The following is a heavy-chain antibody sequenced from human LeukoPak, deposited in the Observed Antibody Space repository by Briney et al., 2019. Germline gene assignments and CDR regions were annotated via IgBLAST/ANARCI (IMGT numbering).Heavy chain of an antibody. V-gene: IGHV3-74*01. CDR2: INSDGSST. J-gene: IGHJ4*02. Sequence: GGSLRLSCAASGFTFSSYWMHWVRQAPGKGLVWVSRINSDGSSTSYADSVKGRFTISRDNAKNSLYLQMNSLRAEDTAVYYCARARPFLAAAGLLDYWGQGTLVTVSS. D-gene: IGHD6-13*01. CDR3: ARARPFLAAAGLLDY. CDR1: GFTFSSYW.